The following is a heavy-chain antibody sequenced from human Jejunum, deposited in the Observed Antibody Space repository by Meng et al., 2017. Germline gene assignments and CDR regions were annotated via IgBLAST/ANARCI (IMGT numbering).Heavy chain of an antibody. Sequence: QLQVQESGPGLVKPSETLSLTCTVSGGSINTNTYYWDWIRQPPGKGMEWMGSVYYTGRTFYNPSLKSRVTISLDTSKNQFPLNLRSVAAADTAVYYCARAKVTPMGYWFDPWGQGTLVTVSS. CDR2: VYYTGRT. D-gene: IGHD2-21*02. CDR3: ARAKVTPMGYWFDP. J-gene: IGHJ5*02. CDR1: GGSINTNTYY. V-gene: IGHV4-39*01.